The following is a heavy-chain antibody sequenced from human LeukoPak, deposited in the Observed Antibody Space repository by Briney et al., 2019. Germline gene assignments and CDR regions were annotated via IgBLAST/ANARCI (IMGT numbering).Heavy chain of an antibody. D-gene: IGHD3-22*01. Sequence: ASVKVSCKASGGTFSSYAINWVRQATGQGLEWMGWMNPNSGNTGYAQKFQGRVTMTRNTSISTAYMELSSLRSEDTAVYYCARGVMSYDSSGYYYGLWGQGTLVTVSS. CDR3: ARGVMSYDSSGYYYGL. CDR1: GGTFSSYA. V-gene: IGHV1-8*02. J-gene: IGHJ4*02. CDR2: MNPNSGNT.